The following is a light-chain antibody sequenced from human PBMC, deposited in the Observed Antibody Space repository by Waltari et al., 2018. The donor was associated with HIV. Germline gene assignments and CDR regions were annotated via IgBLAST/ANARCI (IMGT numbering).Light chain of an antibody. CDR2: GAS. Sequence: EIVMTQSPATLSVSPGERATLSCRASQSVSSNLAWYQQKPGQAPRLLIYGASIRATGIPARFSGSGSGTDFTLTISRLEPEDFAVYYCQHYGSSPGLTFGGGTKVEIK. CDR3: QHYGSSPGLT. J-gene: IGKJ4*01. CDR1: QSVSSN. V-gene: IGKV3-20*01.